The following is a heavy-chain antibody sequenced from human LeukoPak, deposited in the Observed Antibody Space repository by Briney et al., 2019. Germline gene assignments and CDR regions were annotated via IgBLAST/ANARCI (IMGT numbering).Heavy chain of an antibody. Sequence: SSETLPLTCTVSGGSISSYYWSWIRQPAGKGLEWIGRIYTSGSTNYNPSLTSRVTMSVDTTKNQFSLKLSSVTAADTAVYYCARSGCGGDCYSPYYYYYGMDVWGQGTTVTVSS. CDR1: GGSISSYY. V-gene: IGHV4-4*07. D-gene: IGHD2-21*02. J-gene: IGHJ6*02. CDR2: IYTSGST. CDR3: ARSGCGGDCYSPYYYYYGMDV.